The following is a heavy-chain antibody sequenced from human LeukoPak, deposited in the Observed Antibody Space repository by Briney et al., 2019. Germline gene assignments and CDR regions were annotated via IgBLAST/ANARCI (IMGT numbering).Heavy chain of an antibody. D-gene: IGHD4-17*01. CDR1: GGTFSSYA. Sequence: ASVKVSCKASGGTFSSYAISWVRQAPGQGLEWMGRIIPILGIANYAQKFQGRVTITADKSTSTAYMELSSLRSEDTAVYYCARVVATVTLNYYYCGMDVWGQGTTVTVSS. CDR3: ARVVATVTLNYYYCGMDV. V-gene: IGHV1-69*04. J-gene: IGHJ6*02. CDR2: IIPILGIA.